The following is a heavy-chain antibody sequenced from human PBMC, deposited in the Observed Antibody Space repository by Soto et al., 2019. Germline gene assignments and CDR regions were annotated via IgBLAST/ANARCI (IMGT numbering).Heavy chain of an antibody. J-gene: IGHJ5*02. CDR1: GFTFSSYA. Sequence: GGSLRLSCAASGFTFSSYAMSWVRQAPGKELEWVSAISGSGGSTYYADSVKGRFTISRDNSKNTLYLQMNSLRAEDTAVYYYAKGRPRHYYDGSWFDPWGQGTLVTVSS. CDR3: AKGRPRHYYDGSWFDP. V-gene: IGHV3-23*01. CDR2: ISGSGGST. D-gene: IGHD3-22*01.